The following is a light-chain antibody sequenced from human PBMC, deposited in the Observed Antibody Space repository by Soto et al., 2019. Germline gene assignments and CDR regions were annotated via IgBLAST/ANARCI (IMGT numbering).Light chain of an antibody. V-gene: IGLV1-40*01. J-gene: IGLJ1*01. CDR1: SSNIGAGYD. CDR2: GNS. Sequence: VLTQPPSVSGAPGQRVTISCTGSSSNIGAGYDVHWYQQLPGTAPKLLIYGNSNRPSGVPDRFSGSKSGTSASLAITGLQAEDEADYYCQSYDSSLSGRVFGTGTKLTVL. CDR3: QSYDSSLSGRV.